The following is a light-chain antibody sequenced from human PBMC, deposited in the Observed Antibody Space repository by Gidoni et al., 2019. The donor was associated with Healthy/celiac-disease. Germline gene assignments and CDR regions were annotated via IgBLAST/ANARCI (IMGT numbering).Light chain of an antibody. CDR2: DAS. J-gene: IGKJ1*01. CDR1: QSVSSY. V-gene: IGKV3-11*01. CDR3: QQRSNWPPWT. Sequence: EIVLTQSQATLSLSPGERATLSCRASQSVSSYLAWYQQKPGQAPRLLSYDASNRATGIPPRFSGSGSGTDFPLTISILEPEAFAVYYCQQRSNWPPWTFGQGTKVEIK.